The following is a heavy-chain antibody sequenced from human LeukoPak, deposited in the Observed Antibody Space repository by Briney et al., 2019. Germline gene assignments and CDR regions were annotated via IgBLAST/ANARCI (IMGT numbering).Heavy chain of an antibody. J-gene: IGHJ1*01. CDR3: AGHSGWYQDAYFQH. CDR2: ISSSGSTI. D-gene: IGHD6-19*01. Sequence: GGSLRLSCAASGFTFSDYYMSWIRQAPGKGLEWVSYISSSGSTIYYADSVKGRFTISRDNAKNSLYLQMNSLRAEDTAVYYCAGHSGWYQDAYFQHWGQGTLVTVSS. V-gene: IGHV3-11*01. CDR1: GFTFSDYY.